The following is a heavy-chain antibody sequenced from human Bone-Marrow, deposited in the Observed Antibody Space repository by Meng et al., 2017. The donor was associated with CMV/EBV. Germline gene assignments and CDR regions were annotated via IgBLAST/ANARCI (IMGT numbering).Heavy chain of an antibody. J-gene: IGHJ2*01. CDR2: IKSKTDGGTT. CDR3: TTERVGYFDL. V-gene: IGHV3-15*01. Sequence: GGSLRLSCTGSGGSISTYYWSWVRQAPGKGLEWVGRIKSKTDGGTTGYAAPVKGRFTISRDDSKNTLYLQMNSLKTEDTAVYYCTTERVGYFDLWGRGTLVTVSS. CDR1: GGSISTYY.